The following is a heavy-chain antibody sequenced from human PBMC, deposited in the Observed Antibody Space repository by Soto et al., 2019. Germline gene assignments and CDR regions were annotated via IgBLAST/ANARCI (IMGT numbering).Heavy chain of an antibody. J-gene: IGHJ4*02. CDR2: INPKSGGT. V-gene: IGHV1-2*02. CDR1: GYTFTGYY. CDR3: ARDLAKGGGSAGFDY. D-gene: IGHD1-26*01. Sequence: QVQLVQSGAEVKKPGASMNVSCKASGYTFTGYYMHWVRQAPGQGLEWMGWINPKSGGTMYPQKFQGRVTMTWDTSISTAYMALTRLRSDDTAVYYCARDLAKGGGSAGFDYWGQGTLVTVPS.